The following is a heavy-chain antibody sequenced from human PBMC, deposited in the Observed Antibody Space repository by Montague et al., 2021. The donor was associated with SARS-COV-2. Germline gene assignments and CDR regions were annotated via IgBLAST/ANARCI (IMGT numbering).Heavy chain of an antibody. J-gene: IGHJ6*02. D-gene: IGHD3-16*01. V-gene: IGHV4-59*01. CDR2: IYYSGST. CDR1: GGSISSYY. CDR3: AREEGDYGGMDV. Sequence: SETLSLTCTVSGGSISSYYWSWIRQLPGKGLEWIGYIYYSGSTNYNPSLKSRVTISVDTSKNQFSLKLSSVTAADTAVYYCAREEGDYGGMDVWGQGTTVTVSS.